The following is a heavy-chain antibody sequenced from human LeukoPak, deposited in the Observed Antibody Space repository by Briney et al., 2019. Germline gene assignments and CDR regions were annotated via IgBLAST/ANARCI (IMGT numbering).Heavy chain of an antibody. V-gene: IGHV4-59*01. CDR2: IYYSGST. CDR1: GGSISSYY. J-gene: IGHJ4*02. CDR3: AIAYGSASDFDY. Sequence: SETLSLTCTVSGGSISSYYWSWIRQPPGKGLEWIGYIYYSGSTNYNPSLKSRVNISVETFKNQFSLKLSSVTAADTAVYYCAIAYGSASDFDYWGQGTLVTVSS. D-gene: IGHD3-10*01.